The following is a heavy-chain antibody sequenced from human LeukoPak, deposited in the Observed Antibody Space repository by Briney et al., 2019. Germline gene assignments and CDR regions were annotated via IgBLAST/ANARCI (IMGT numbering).Heavy chain of an antibody. Sequence: GGSLRLSCAASGFTFSSYAMSWVRHIPGKGLEWVSGISGSSGSTYYADSVKGRLTISRDNSKNTLYLQISSLRAEDSAVYYCAQQLGYCSGGTCYFTYWGQGTLVTVSS. CDR3: AQQLGYCSGGTCYFTY. CDR2: ISGSSGST. J-gene: IGHJ1*01. V-gene: IGHV3-23*01. D-gene: IGHD2-15*01. CDR1: GFTFSSYA.